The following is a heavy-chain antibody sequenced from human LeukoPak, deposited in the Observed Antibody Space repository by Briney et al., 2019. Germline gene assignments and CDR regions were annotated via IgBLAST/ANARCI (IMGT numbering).Heavy chain of an antibody. CDR1: GYTFTSYY. CDR2: VNPSGGST. CDR3: ARVPEWELYYFDY. Sequence: GASVKVSCKASGYTFTSYYMHWVRQAPGQGLEWMGIVNPSGGSTSYAQKFQGRVTMTRDMSTSTVYMELSSLRSEDTAVYYCARVPEWELYYFDYWGQGTLVTVSS. V-gene: IGHV1-46*01. D-gene: IGHD1-26*01. J-gene: IGHJ4*02.